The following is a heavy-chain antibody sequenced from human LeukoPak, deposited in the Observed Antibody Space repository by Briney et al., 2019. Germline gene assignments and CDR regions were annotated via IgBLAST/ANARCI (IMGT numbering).Heavy chain of an antibody. CDR3: AKCMSGTGVCLNFDS. Sequence: GGSLRLSCEASGFTFSTYAMSWVRQPPGKGLQWVSGISGSDSGTYYTDSVKGRFTVSRDNSKNTVYLEIDNLRAEDTAVYYCAKCMSGTGVCLNFDSWGQGILVTVSS. D-gene: IGHD2-8*02. CDR2: ISGSDSGT. V-gene: IGHV3-23*01. CDR1: GFTFSTYA. J-gene: IGHJ4*02.